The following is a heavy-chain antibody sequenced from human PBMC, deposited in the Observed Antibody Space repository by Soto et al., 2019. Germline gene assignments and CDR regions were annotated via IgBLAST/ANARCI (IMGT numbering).Heavy chain of an antibody. V-gene: IGHV4-59*01. CDR2: IYYSGST. Sequence: QVQLQESGPGLVKPSETLSLTCTVSGGSISSYYWSWIRQPPGKGLEWIGYIYYSGSTNYNPSLKGQVTISVDTSKNQFSLKLSSVTAADTAVYYCARAPRGNYGYPSYFDYWGQGTLVTVSS. J-gene: IGHJ4*02. CDR3: ARAPRGNYGYPSYFDY. CDR1: GGSISSYY. D-gene: IGHD3-10*01.